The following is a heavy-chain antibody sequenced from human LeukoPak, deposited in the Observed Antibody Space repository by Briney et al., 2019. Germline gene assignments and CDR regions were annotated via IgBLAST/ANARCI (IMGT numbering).Heavy chain of an antibody. CDR1: GFTFSTYS. CDR3: ARDRYSYGQGDY. Sequence: GGSLRLSCAASGFTFSTYSMNWVRQAPGKGLEWVSSVSSGGSWIYYADSLKGRLTISRDNAKNSLYLQMNSLRAEDTAVYYCARDRYSYGQGDYWGQGTLVTVSS. V-gene: IGHV3-21*01. J-gene: IGHJ4*02. D-gene: IGHD5-18*01. CDR2: VSSGGSWI.